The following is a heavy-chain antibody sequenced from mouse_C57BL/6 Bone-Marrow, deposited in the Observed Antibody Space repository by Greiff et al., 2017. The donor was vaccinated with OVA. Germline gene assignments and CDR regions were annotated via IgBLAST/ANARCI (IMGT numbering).Heavy chain of an antibody. D-gene: IGHD1-1*01. CDR2: IYPGDGDT. J-gene: IGHJ3*01. V-gene: IGHV1-82*01. CDR1: GYAFSSSW. Sequence: VQLQQSGPELVKPGASVKISCKASGYAFSSSWMNWVKQRPGQGLEWIGRIYPGDGDTNYNGKFKGKATLTADKSSSTAYMQLSSLTSEDSAVYFCARDYGTWFAYWGQGTLVTVSA. CDR3: ARDYGTWFAY.